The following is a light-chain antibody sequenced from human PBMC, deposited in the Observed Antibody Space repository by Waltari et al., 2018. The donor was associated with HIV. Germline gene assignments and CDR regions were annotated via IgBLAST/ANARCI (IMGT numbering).Light chain of an antibody. V-gene: IGLV2-8*01. CDR1: SSDVGGYAY. J-gene: IGLJ6*01. Sequence: QSALTQPPSASGSLGQSVTISCPGTSSDVGGYAYVSWYQHHPDKAPKLIIYEVNKRPSGVPDRFSGSKSDNTASLTVAGLQDDDEAHYYCASYGDTNRVLFGGGTRVTVL. CDR2: EVN. CDR3: ASYGDTNRVL.